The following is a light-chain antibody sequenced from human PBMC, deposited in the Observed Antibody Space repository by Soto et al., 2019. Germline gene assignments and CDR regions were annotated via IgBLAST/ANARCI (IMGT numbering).Light chain of an antibody. CDR3: AAWDNSLSGWV. CDR1: SSIIGSTS. CDR2: SNN. Sequence: QAVVTQPPSASGTPGQRVTISCSGSSSIIGSTSVYWYQQLPGTAPKLLIYSNNRRPSGVPDRLSGSKSGTSASLAISGLQSEDEADYYCAAWDNSLSGWVFGGGTKLTVL. V-gene: IGLV1-44*01. J-gene: IGLJ3*02.